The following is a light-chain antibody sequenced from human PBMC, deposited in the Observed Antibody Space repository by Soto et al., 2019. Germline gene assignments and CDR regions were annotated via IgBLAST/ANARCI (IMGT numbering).Light chain of an antibody. CDR2: GAS. Sequence: IVLTQSPGTLSLSPGESATLSCRASQSVSSSYLAWYQQKPGQAPRLLSYGASSRATGIPDRFSGSGSGTDFTLTISRLEPEDFEVYYCQQYGSSPRTFGQGTKVDIK. J-gene: IGKJ1*01. CDR3: QQYGSSPRT. CDR1: QSVSSSY. V-gene: IGKV3-20*01.